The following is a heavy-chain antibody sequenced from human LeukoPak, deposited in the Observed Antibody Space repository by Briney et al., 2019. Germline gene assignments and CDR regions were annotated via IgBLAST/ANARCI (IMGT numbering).Heavy chain of an antibody. CDR1: GYTFTGYY. CDR3: ARRIVVVVAAANDAFDI. D-gene: IGHD2-15*01. Sequence: ASVKVSCKASGYTFTGYYTHWVRQAPGQGLEWMGWINPNSGGTNYAQKFQGRVTMTRDTSISTAYMELSRLRSDDTAVYYCARRIVVVVAAANDAFDIWGQGTMVTVSS. CDR2: INPNSGGT. J-gene: IGHJ3*02. V-gene: IGHV1-2*02.